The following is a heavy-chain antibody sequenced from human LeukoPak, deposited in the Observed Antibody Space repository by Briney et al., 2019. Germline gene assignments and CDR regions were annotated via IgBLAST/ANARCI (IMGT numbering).Heavy chain of an antibody. CDR3: ARHQGGMDV. CDR2: ISPGDFDT. CDR1: GYSFTTYW. J-gene: IGHJ6*02. V-gene: IGHV5-51*01. Sequence: PGESLKISCKASGYSFTTYWVAWVRQMPGKGLEWMGMISPGDFDTRYTPSFKGQVTISADKSISTAYLQWSSLKASDTATYYCARHQGGMDVWGQGTTVTVSS.